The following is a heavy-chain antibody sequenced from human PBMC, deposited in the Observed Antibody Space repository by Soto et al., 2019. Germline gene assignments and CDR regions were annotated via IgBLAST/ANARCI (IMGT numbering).Heavy chain of an antibody. D-gene: IGHD2-15*01. CDR1: GGTFSSYA. CDR2: IIPIFGTA. CDR3: ARDSVVVADNDAFDI. V-gene: IGHV1-69*13. J-gene: IGHJ3*02. Sequence: GASGKVSCKASGGTFSSYAISWVRQAPGQGLEWMGGIIPIFGTANYAQKFQGRVTITADESTSTAYMELSSLRSEDTAVYYCARDSVVVADNDAFDIWGQGTMVTVSS.